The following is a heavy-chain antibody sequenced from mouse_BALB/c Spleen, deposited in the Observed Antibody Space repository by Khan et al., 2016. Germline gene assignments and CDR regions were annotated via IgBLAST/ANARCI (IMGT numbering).Heavy chain of an antibody. CDR1: GYSITSGYY. D-gene: IGHD1-1*01. CDR2: ISYDGSN. J-gene: IGHJ1*01. CDR3: ARKNYGRSWYFDV. Sequence: VQLKESGPGLVKPSQSLSLTCSVTGYSITSGYYWNWIRQFPGNKLEWMGYISYDGSNNYNPSLKNRISITRDTSKNQFFLKLNSVTTEDTATXYCARKNYGRSWYFDVWGAGTTVTVSS. V-gene: IGHV3-6*02.